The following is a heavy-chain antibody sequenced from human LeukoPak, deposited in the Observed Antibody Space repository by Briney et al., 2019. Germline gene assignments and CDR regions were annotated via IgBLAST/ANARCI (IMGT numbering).Heavy chain of an antibody. CDR1: GDSISSGDYY. Sequence: SETLSLTCTVSGDSISSGDYYWSWIRQPPGKGLEWIGYIYYSGSTSYNPSLKSRVTISVDTSKNQFSLKLSSVTAADTAVYYCARDLANNDILTGNFGWFDPWGQGTLVTVSS. D-gene: IGHD3-9*01. V-gene: IGHV4-30-4*01. CDR2: IYYSGST. J-gene: IGHJ5*02. CDR3: ARDLANNDILTGNFGWFDP.